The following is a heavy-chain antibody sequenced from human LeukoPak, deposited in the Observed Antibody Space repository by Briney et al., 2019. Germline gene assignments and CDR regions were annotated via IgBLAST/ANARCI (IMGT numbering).Heavy chain of an antibody. Sequence: GGSLRLSCVASEFIFSSYEMNWVRQAPGKGLDWVSSISHSGTNTYYADSAKGRITISRDNSKNTLYLQMHSLRAEDTAVYYCAKESLRVVPSATFDYWGQGTLVTVSS. CDR3: AKESLRVVPSATFDY. D-gene: IGHD2-2*01. CDR2: ISHSGTNT. J-gene: IGHJ4*02. V-gene: IGHV3-23*01. CDR1: EFIFSSYE.